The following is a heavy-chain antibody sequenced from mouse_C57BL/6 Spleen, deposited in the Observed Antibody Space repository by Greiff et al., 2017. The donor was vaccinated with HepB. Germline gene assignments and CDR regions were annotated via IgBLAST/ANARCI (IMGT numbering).Heavy chain of an antibody. D-gene: IGHD1-1*01. Sequence: QVQLQQPGAELVRPGSSVKLSCKASGYTFTSYWMHWVKQRPIQGLEWIGNIDPSDSETHYNQKFKDKATLTVDKSSSTAYMQLSSLTSEDSAVYYCARWDYGSSGFDYWGQGTTLTVSS. CDR3: ARWDYGSSGFDY. V-gene: IGHV1-52*01. CDR1: GYTFTSYW. CDR2: IDPSDSET. J-gene: IGHJ2*01.